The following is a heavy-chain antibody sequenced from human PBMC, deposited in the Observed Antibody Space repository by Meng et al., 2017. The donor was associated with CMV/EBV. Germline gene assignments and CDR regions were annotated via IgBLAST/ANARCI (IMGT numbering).Heavy chain of an antibody. J-gene: IGHJ5*01. Sequence: HPLLTEPARGMVKPSGAPSHACTYAGGYISNSSYNWCWIRQPPEKRLEWIGIIYYSGSTYYNPCLTSRVTISVDTSESQSYLKLSSVNAEDTAVYYCARGGVTMIVEYDSWGQGALVTVSS. D-gene: IGHD3-22*01. V-gene: IGHV4-39*07. CDR3: ARGGVTMIVEYDS. CDR1: GGYISNSSYN. CDR2: IYYSGST.